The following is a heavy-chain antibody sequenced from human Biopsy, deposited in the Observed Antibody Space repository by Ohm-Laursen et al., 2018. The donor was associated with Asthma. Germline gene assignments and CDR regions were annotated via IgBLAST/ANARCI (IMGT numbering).Heavy chain of an antibody. CDR1: GFTFSSYG. CDR3: ARGGLGYCSSTSCYQNYYYGMDV. J-gene: IGHJ6*02. D-gene: IGHD2-2*01. V-gene: IGHV3-33*01. CDR2: IWYDGSNK. Sequence: SLRLSCSASGFTFSSYGMHWVRQAPGKGLEWVAVIWYDGSNKYYADSVKGRFTISRDNSKNTLYLQMNNLRAEDTAVYYCARGGLGYCSSTSCYQNYYYGMDVWGQGTTVTVSS.